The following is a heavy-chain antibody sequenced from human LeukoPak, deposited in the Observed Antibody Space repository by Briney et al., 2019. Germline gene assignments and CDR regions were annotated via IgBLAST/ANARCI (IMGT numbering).Heavy chain of an antibody. CDR3: ARGTNYGDY. CDR1: EFTFSTYT. CDR2: ITGSSDYI. V-gene: IGHV3-21*01. J-gene: IGHJ4*02. Sequence: GGSLSLSCAASEFTFSTYTMNWVRQAPGKGLEWVSSITGSSDYIYYADSVKGRFTISRDNAKNSLFLHMSSLRAEDTAVYYCARGTNYGDYWGQGTLATVSS. D-gene: IGHD1-7*01.